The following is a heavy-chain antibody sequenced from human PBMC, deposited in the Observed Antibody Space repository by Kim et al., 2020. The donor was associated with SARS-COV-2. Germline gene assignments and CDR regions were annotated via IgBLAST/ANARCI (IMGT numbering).Heavy chain of an antibody. Sequence: GGSLRLSCAASGFTFSDYYMRWIRQAPGKGLEWVSYISSSSSYTNYADSVKGRFTISRDNAKNSLYLQMNSLRAEDTAVYYCARVKCSSTSCGYDYVYYYGMDVWGQGTTVTVSS. CDR3: ARVKCSSTSCGYDYVYYYGMDV. CDR1: GFTFSDYY. V-gene: IGHV3-11*05. D-gene: IGHD2-2*01. J-gene: IGHJ6*02. CDR2: ISSSSSYT.